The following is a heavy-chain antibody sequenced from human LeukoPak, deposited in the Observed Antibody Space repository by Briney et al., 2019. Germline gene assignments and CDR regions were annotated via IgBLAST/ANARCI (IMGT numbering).Heavy chain of an antibody. D-gene: IGHD3-10*01. CDR1: GYSISSGYY. Sequence: SETLSLTCAVSGYSISSGYYWGWIRQPPGKGLEWIGSIYHSGSTYYNPSLKSRVTISVDTSKNQFSLKLSSVTAADTAVYYCAREHYGSGSYYNLYNFDYWGQGTLVTVSS. CDR3: AREHYGSGSYYNLYNFDY. CDR2: IYHSGST. V-gene: IGHV4-38-2*02. J-gene: IGHJ4*02.